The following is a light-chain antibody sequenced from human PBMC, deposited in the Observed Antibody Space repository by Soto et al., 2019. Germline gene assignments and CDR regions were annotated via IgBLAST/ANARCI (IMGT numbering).Light chain of an antibody. CDR1: ISDFGDYNS. Sequence: QSALTQPASVSGSPGQSITISCSGTISDFGDYNSVSWYQQHPGKAPKLVIYEVSDRPSGVSSRFSGSKSGNTASLTISGLQAEDEADYYCSSYTSDSTYVFGTGTKLTVL. J-gene: IGLJ1*01. V-gene: IGLV2-14*01. CDR2: EVS. CDR3: SSYTSDSTYV.